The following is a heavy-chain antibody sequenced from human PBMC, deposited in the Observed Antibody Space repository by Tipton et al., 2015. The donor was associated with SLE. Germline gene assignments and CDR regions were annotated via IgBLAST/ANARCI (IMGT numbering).Heavy chain of an antibody. CDR2: IYSGGST. V-gene: IGHV3-53*05. Sequence: GSLRLSCAASGFTVSSNYMSWVRQAPGKGLEWVSLIYSGGSTYYADSVKGRFTISRDNSKNTLFLQMNSLRTEDTAVYYCARAYCSGGSCYRALLDYWGQGTLVTVSS. D-gene: IGHD2-15*01. CDR1: GFTVSSNY. CDR3: ARAYCSGGSCYRALLDY. J-gene: IGHJ4*02.